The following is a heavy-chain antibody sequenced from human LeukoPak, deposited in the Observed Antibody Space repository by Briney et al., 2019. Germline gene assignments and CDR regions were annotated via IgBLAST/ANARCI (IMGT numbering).Heavy chain of an antibody. CDR1: GFTVSSNS. Sequence: GGSLRLSCTVSGFTVSSNSMSWVRQAPGKGLEWVSFIYSDNTHYSDSVKGRFTISRDNSKNTLYLQMNSLRAEDTAVYYCARGSGYSYGSFDYWGQGTLVTVSS. J-gene: IGHJ4*02. CDR3: ARGSGYSYGSFDY. D-gene: IGHD5-18*01. CDR2: IYSDNT. V-gene: IGHV3-53*01.